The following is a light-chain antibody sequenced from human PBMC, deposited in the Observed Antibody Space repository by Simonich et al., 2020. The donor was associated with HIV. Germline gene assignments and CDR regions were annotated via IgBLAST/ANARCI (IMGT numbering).Light chain of an antibody. CDR1: TTDVGDYNY. Sequence: QSALTQPASVSGSPGQSVTLSCTGTTTDVGDYNYVSWYQQHPGKAPKLLIYVVIKRPSGVSNRFSGSKSGNTASLTISGLQAEDEADYNCCSYAGSYWVFGGGTKLTVL. J-gene: IGLJ3*02. CDR2: VVI. CDR3: CSYAGSYWV. V-gene: IGLV2-14*03.